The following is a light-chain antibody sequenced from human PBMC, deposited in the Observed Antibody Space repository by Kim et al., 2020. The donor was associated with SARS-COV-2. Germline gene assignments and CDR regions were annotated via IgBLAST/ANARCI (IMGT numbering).Light chain of an antibody. V-gene: IGLV1-51*01. CDR1: GSNLGNNY. CDR3: GTWDSSLSAHVV. J-gene: IGLJ2*01. CDR2: DNN. Sequence: QVNNFGSGSGSNLGNNYVALYQQLRETAPKLLIYDNNKRPSGIPDRFSRSKSGASATLGITGLQTGDDADYYCGTWDSSLSAHVVFGGGTQLTVL.